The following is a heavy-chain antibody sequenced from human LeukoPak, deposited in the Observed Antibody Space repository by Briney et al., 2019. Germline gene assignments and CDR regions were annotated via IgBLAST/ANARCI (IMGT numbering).Heavy chain of an antibody. V-gene: IGHV3-48*01. Sequence: GGSLRLSCAASGFSFSTYSMNWVRQAPGKGLEWVSYISRSSTTIYYADSVKGRFTVSRDNDKNSLYLQMNSLRVEDTAVYYCARDGYDSVWGSYRYRYLFDYWGQGTLVTVAS. D-gene: IGHD3-16*02. CDR1: GFSFSTYS. CDR3: ARDGYDSVWGSYRYRYLFDY. CDR2: ISRSSTTI. J-gene: IGHJ4*02.